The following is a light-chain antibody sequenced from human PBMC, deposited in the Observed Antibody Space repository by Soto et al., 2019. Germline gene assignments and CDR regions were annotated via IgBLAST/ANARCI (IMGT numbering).Light chain of an antibody. J-gene: IGKJ5*01. CDR3: QHLVAYPIT. CDR1: PSVSSW. CDR2: GAY. Sequence: DIQMTQSPSTLSASVGDRFTITCRASPSVSSWLAWYQQKPGKAPKLLIYGAYTLHSGVPSRFSGSGSGTEFTLTISSLQPEDFATYYCQHLVAYPITFGQGTRLEIK. V-gene: IGKV1-5*01.